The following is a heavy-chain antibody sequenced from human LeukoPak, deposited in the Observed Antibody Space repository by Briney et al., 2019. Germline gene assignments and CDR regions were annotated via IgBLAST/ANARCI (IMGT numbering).Heavy chain of an antibody. D-gene: IGHD6-13*01. CDR1: GFTFSSYA. CDR2: ISHDEINK. J-gene: IGHJ4*02. Sequence: GGSLRLSCAASGFTFSSYAMHWVRQAPGKGLEWVAAISHDEINKYYADSVKGRFTISRDNSKNTLYLQMNSLRAEDTAVYYCAKDEGIAAAGTLHWGQGTLVTVSS. V-gene: IGHV3-30-3*01. CDR3: AKDEGIAAAGTLH.